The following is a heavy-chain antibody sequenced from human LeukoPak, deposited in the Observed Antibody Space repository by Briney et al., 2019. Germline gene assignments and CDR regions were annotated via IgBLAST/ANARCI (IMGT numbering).Heavy chain of an antibody. CDR2: ISWNGGNI. CDR3: ARDFDASIAAAGC. D-gene: IGHD6-13*01. V-gene: IGHV3-9*01. Sequence: PGGSLRLSCAASGFTFDDYAMDWVRQAPGKGLEWVSGISWNGGNIGYADSVKGRFTISRDNAKNSLYLQMNSLRAEDTAVYYCARDFDASIAAAGCWGQGTLVTVSS. J-gene: IGHJ4*02. CDR1: GFTFDDYA.